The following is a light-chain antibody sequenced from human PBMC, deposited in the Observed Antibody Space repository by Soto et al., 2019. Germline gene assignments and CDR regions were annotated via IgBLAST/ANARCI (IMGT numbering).Light chain of an antibody. J-gene: IGKJ2*01. CDR3: MQGTYWPYT. CDR1: ESVLYRDGNSY. V-gene: IGKV2-30*01. Sequence: DVVMTQSPLSLPVTLGQSASVSCRSSESVLYRDGNSYLSWFQQRPGQSPRCLIYKVSNRDSGVPDRFSGSGSDTDFTLEISWVEAEDVGVYYCMQGTYWPYTFGQGTQLEIK. CDR2: KVS.